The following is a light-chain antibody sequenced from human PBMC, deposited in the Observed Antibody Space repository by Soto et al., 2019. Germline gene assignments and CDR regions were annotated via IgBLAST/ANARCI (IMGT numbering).Light chain of an antibody. Sequence: QSVLTQPPSASGTPGQRVTLSCSGGSSNIGFNAVNWYQQLPGAAPKLLMHGNSQRPSGVPERCSGSKSGTSASLAIIGLRTDDEADYYCAAWDDSLSGVVFGGGTKLTVL. CDR2: GNS. CDR3: AAWDDSLSGVV. J-gene: IGLJ3*02. V-gene: IGLV1-47*02. CDR1: SSNIGFNA.